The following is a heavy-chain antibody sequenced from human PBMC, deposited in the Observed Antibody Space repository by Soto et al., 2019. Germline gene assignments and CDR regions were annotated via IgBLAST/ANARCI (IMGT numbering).Heavy chain of an antibody. D-gene: IGHD1-1*01. Sequence: PSETLSLTCAVYGGSFSGYYWSWIRQPPGKGLEWIGEINHSGSTNYNPSLKSRVTISVDTSKNQFSLKLSSVTAADTAVYYCARAAGLGSGTGYYYYYYMDVWGKGTTVTV. CDR1: GGSFSGYY. CDR3: ARAAGLGSGTGYYYYYYMDV. CDR2: INHSGST. J-gene: IGHJ6*03. V-gene: IGHV4-34*01.